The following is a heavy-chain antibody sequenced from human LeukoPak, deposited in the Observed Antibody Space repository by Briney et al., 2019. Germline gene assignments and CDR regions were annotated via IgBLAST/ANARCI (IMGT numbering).Heavy chain of an antibody. CDR3: AGRDRGYYDI. CDR2: IYYSGST. V-gene: IGHV4-34*01. CDR1: GGSFSGYY. D-gene: IGHD3-10*01. J-gene: IGHJ3*02. Sequence: SETLSLTCAVYGGSFSGYYWSWIRQPPGKGLEWIGSIYYSGSTYYNPSLKSRVTISVDTSKNQFSLKLSSVTAADTAVYYCAGRDRGYYDIWGQGTMVTVSS.